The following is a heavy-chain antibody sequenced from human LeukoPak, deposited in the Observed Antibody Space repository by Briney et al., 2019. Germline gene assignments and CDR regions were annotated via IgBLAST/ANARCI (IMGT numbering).Heavy chain of an antibody. CDR3: ASWVPRDGYNLGDFDY. J-gene: IGHJ4*02. V-gene: IGHV4-39*01. CDR2: IYYSGST. Sequence: TSETLSLTCTVSGGSISSSSYYWGWIRQPPGKGLEWIGSIYYSGSTYYNPSLKSRVTISVDTSKNQFSLKLSSVTAADTAVYYCASWVPRDGYNLGDFDYWGQGTLVTVSS. CDR1: GGSISSSSYY. D-gene: IGHD5-24*01.